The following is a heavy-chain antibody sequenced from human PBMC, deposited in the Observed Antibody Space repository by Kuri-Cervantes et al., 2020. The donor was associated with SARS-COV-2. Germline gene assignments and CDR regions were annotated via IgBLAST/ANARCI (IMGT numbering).Heavy chain of an antibody. D-gene: IGHD2-2*02. V-gene: IGHV3-49*03. CDR2: IRSKAYTGTT. J-gene: IGHJ4*02. CDR3: IIGYCSSTGCYRPYYFDY. CDR1: GFTFGDYT. Sequence: GESLKISCTASGFTFGDYTMGWFRQAPGKGLEWVGFIRSKAYTGTTEYAASVKGRFTIPRDDPKSIAYLQMNSLKTEDTAVYYCIIGYCSSTGCYRPYYFDYWGQGTLVTVSS.